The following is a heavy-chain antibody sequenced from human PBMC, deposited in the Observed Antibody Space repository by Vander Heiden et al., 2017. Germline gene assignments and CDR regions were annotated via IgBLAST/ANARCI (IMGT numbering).Heavy chain of an antibody. Sequence: EVNLLESGGGLVQPGGSLRLSCAASGFTFSSYAMMWVRQAPGKVLEWVSSISDNGVSTSYADSVKGRFTISRDNSKNTLYLQMNSLRAEDTALYYCAKSRSTTYWYWFDPWGQGTLVTVSS. D-gene: IGHD2-8*02. CDR1: GFTFSSYA. J-gene: IGHJ5*02. CDR2: ISDNGVST. V-gene: IGHV3-23*01. CDR3: AKSRSTTYWYWFDP.